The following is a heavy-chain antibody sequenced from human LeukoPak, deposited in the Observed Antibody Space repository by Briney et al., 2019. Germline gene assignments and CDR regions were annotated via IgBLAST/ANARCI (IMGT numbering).Heavy chain of an antibody. Sequence: SETLSLTCAVYGGSFSGYYWSWIRQPPGKGLEWIGEINHSGSTNYNLSLKSRVTISVDTSKNQFSLKLSSVTATDTAVYYCAREPTPDIVVVVGAFDIWGQGTMVTVSS. CDR2: INHSGST. V-gene: IGHV4-34*01. CDR1: GGSFSGYY. J-gene: IGHJ3*02. CDR3: AREPTPDIVVVVGAFDI. D-gene: IGHD2-15*01.